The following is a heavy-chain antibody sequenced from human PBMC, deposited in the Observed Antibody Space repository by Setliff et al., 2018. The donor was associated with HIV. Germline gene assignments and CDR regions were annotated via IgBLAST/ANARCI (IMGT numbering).Heavy chain of an antibody. J-gene: IGHJ3*02. CDR3: ARGGYSGYILDAFDI. V-gene: IGHV1-46*02. D-gene: IGHD5-12*01. Sequence: ASVKVSCKASGYTFNNYYMHWVRQAPGQGLEWMGLINPNSGNTNNAQKCQGRVTMTADTSTSTVYMDLSSLRSGDTAAYFCARGGYSGYILDAFDIWGQGTLVTVSS. CDR2: INPNSGNT. CDR1: GYTFNNYY.